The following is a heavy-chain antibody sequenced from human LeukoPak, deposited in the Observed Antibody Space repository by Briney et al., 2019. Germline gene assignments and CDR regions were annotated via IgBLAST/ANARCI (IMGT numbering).Heavy chain of an antibody. D-gene: IGHD4-17*01. CDR3: ARLMTTVKTDRGFDP. Sequence: GESLKISCKGSGYSFTIYLIGWVRQIPGKGLEWMGIIYPGDSDTRDSPSFQGQVTISADKSISTSYLQWSSLKASDTAMYSCARLMTTVKTDRGFDPWGKGTLVTVSS. CDR1: GYSFTIYL. J-gene: IGHJ5*02. V-gene: IGHV5-51*01. CDR2: IYPGDSDT.